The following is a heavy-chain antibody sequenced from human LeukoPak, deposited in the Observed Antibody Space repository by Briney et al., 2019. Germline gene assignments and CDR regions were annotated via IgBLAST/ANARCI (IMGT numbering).Heavy chain of an antibody. CDR2: IYHSGST. Sequence: SETLSLTCTVSGGSISSGGYYWSWIRQPPGKGLEWIGYIYHSGSTYYNPSLKSRVTISVDRSKNQFSLELSSVTAADTAVYYCARNTPGYYCMDVWGTGTTVTVSS. D-gene: IGHD2-15*01. CDR3: ARNTPGYYCMDV. V-gene: IGHV4-30-2*01. J-gene: IGHJ6*03. CDR1: GGSISSGGYY.